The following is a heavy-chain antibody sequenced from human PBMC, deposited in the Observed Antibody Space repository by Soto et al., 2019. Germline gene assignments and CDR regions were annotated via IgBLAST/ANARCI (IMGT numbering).Heavy chain of an antibody. Sequence: QVQLQESGPGLVKPSQTLSLTCTVSGGSISSAAYYWSWIRQHPGKGLEWIGYISHSGSTYYNPSLKSRVIISVDTSKNQFSLSLTSVTAADTAVYYFAREYTYGSNFFDCWGQGAPVTVSS. J-gene: IGHJ4*02. D-gene: IGHD2-2*02. CDR2: ISHSGST. CDR3: AREYTYGSNFFDC. CDR1: GGSISSAAYY. V-gene: IGHV4-31*03.